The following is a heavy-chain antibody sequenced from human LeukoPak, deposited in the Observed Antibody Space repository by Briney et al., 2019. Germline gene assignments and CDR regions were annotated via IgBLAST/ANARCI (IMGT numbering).Heavy chain of an antibody. CDR1: GFTFSSYW. V-gene: IGHV3-74*01. CDR3: ARDRGTVTSRYFDY. CDR2: INSDGNST. Sequence: GGSLRLSCAASGFTFSSYWMHWVRQAPGKGLVWVSRINSDGNSTNYADSVRGRFTISRDNAKNTLYLQMNSLRAEDTAVYYCARDRGTVTSRYFDYWGQGTLVTVSS. D-gene: IGHD4-17*01. J-gene: IGHJ4*02.